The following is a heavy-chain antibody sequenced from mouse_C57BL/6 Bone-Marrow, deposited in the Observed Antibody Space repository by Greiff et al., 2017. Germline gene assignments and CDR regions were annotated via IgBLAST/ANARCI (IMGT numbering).Heavy chain of an antibody. J-gene: IGHJ2*01. CDR3: ARLGLTTVVATDY. V-gene: IGHV1-64*01. CDR1: GYTFTSYW. D-gene: IGHD1-1*01. CDR2: IHPNSGST. Sequence: QVQLQQPGAELVKPGASVTLSCKASGYTFTSYWMHWVKQRPGQGLEWIGMIHPNSGSTNYNEKFTSKATLTVDKSSSTAYMQLSSLTSDDSAVYYCARLGLTTVVATDYWGQGTTLTVSS.